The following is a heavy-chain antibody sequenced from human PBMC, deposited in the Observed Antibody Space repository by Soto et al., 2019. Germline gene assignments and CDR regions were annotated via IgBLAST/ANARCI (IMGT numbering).Heavy chain of an antibody. D-gene: IGHD1-26*01. Sequence: GGSLRLSCAASGFTFSNSWMSWVRQAPGKGLEWVGRIKSETDGGTTDYAAPVKGRFTISRDDSKDTLYLQMNSLKIEDTAVYYCDNDRRWEATVDYWGQGTLVTVSS. J-gene: IGHJ4*02. V-gene: IGHV3-15*01. CDR3: DNDRRWEATVDY. CDR2: IKSETDGGTT. CDR1: GFTFSNSW.